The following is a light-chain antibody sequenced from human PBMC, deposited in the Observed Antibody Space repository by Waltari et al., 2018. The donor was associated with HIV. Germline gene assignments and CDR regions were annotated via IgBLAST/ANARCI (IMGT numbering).Light chain of an antibody. Sequence: EVVLTQSPATLSLSPGERATLSCRASHSVGSYLAWYQQKPGQAPSLLIYDASNMATGTPARFSGSGSGTAFTLTISSLEPEDFAVYYCQQRSTWPLVTFGGGTKVEI. J-gene: IGKJ4*01. CDR2: DAS. V-gene: IGKV3-11*01. CDR1: HSVGSY. CDR3: QQRSTWPLVT.